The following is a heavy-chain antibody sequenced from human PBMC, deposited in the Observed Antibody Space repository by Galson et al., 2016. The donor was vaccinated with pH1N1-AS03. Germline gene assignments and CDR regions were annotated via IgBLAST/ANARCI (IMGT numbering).Heavy chain of an antibody. V-gene: IGHV3-23*01. Sequence: SLRLSCAASGFTFSSYAMSWVRQAPGKGLEWVASIIGAGGVPYYAGSVKGRFAVSRDTSENTGYLQLARLRAEDTAVYYWAKDKEAVADRRGYFFDDWGQGTLVTVSS. CDR3: AKDKEAVADRRGYFFDD. CDR2: IIGAGGVP. CDR1: GFTFSSYA. J-gene: IGHJ4*02. D-gene: IGHD6-19*01.